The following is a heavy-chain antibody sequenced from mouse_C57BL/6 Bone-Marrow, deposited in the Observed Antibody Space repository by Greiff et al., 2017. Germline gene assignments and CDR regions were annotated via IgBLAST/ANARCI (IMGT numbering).Heavy chain of an antibody. Sequence: QVQLQQPGAELVKPGASVKLSCKASGYTFTSYWMHWVKQRPGQGLEWIGMIHPNSGSTNYNEKFKSKATLTVDKSSSTAYMQLSSLTSEDSAGYYCARFTTWYFDYWGQGTTLTVSS. D-gene: IGHD1-1*01. CDR1: GYTFTSYW. CDR3: ARFTTWYFDY. V-gene: IGHV1-64*01. J-gene: IGHJ2*01. CDR2: IHPNSGST.